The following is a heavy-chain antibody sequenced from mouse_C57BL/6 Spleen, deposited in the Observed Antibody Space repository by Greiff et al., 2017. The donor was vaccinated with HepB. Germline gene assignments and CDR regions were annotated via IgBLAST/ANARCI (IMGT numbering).Heavy chain of an antibody. CDR2: INPSTGGT. CDR3: ARRGYYGSSFDY. CDR1: GYSFTGYY. D-gene: IGHD1-1*01. Sequence: EVQLQQSGPELVKPGASVKISCKASGYSFTGYYMNWVKQSPEKSLEWIGEINPSTGGTTYNQKFKAKATLTVDKSSSTAYMQLTSLTSEDSAVYYCARRGYYGSSFDYWGQGTTLTVSS. V-gene: IGHV1-42*01. J-gene: IGHJ2*01.